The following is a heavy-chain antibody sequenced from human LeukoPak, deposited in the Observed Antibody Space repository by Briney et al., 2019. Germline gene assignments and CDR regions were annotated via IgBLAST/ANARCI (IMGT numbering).Heavy chain of an antibody. D-gene: IGHD6-13*01. CDR2: INHSGST. V-gene: IGHV4-34*01. CDR3: ARRGGSSWYRSAFDI. CDR1: GGSFSGYY. Sequence: SSETLSLTCAVYGGSFSGYYWSWIRQPPGKGLEWIGEINHSGSTNYNPSLKSRVTISVDTSKNQFSLKLSSVTAADTAVYYCARRGGSSWYRSAFDIWGQGTMVTVSS. J-gene: IGHJ3*02.